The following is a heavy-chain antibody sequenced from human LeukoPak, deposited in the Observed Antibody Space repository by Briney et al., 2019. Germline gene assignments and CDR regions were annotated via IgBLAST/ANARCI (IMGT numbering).Heavy chain of an antibody. J-gene: IGHJ4*02. D-gene: IGHD3-10*01. CDR1: GGSISTTNW. CDR2: VHLSGRT. CDR3: ARTYYFGSGSYHFDY. V-gene: IGHV4-4*02. Sequence: SGTLSLTCGVSGGSISTTNWWTWVRQPPGEGLEWIGEVHLSGRTHYNPSLKSRVTISVDTSKNQFSLKLTSVTAADTAVYYCARTYYFGSGSYHFDYWGQGTLVTVSS.